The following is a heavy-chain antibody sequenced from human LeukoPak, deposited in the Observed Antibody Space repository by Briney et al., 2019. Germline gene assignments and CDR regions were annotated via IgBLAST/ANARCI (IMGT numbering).Heavy chain of an antibody. V-gene: IGHV4-39*01. CDR2: IYYSGST. D-gene: IGHD3-10*01. CDR3: ARSGLWFGELPHPYYYYGMDV. Sequence: PSETLSLTCTVSGGSNSSSSYYWGWIRQPPGKGLEWIGSIYYSGSTYYNPSLKSRVTISVDTSKNQFSLKLSSVTAADTAVYYCARSGLWFGELPHPYYYYGMDVWGQGTTVTVSS. CDR1: GGSNSSSSYY. J-gene: IGHJ6*02.